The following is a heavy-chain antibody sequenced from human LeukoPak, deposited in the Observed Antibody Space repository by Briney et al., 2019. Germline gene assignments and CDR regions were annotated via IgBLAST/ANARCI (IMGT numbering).Heavy chain of an antibody. CDR2: INHSGST. V-gene: IGHV4-34*01. Sequence: PSETLSLTXAVYGGSFCGYYWSWIRQAPGKGLEWLGEINHSGSTNYNPSLKSRVTISVDTSKNQFSLKLSSVTAADTAVYYCARAVAGFYYYYYYMDVWGKGTTVTVSS. D-gene: IGHD6-19*01. CDR3: ARAVAGFYYYYYYMDV. CDR1: GGSFCGYY. J-gene: IGHJ6*03.